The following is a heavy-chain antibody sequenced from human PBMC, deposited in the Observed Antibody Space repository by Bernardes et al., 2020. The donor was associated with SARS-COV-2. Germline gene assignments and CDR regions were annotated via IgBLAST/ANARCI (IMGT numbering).Heavy chain of an antibody. J-gene: IGHJ4*02. Sequence: GGSLRLSRAASGFSFSSYAMHWVRQAPGKGLEWVAIISYDGSNKNFGDSVKGRFTISRDNSKNTLYLQMNSLRPEDTAVYYCAKDGYTSGWYWGRGALVTVSS. D-gene: IGHD2-2*02. V-gene: IGHV3-30*18. CDR2: ISYDGSNK. CDR1: GFSFSSYA. CDR3: AKDGYTSGWY.